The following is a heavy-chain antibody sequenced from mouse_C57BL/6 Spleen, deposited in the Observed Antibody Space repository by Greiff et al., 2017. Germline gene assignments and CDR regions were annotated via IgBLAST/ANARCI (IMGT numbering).Heavy chain of an antibody. CDR3: ARSTTTVVPYFDY. CDR2: IDPSDSEP. CDR1: ASTFSSYW. J-gene: IGHJ2*01. D-gene: IGHD1-1*01. Sequence: QVQLQQPGAELVRPGSSVMLSCKASASTFSSYWTHWVKQRPIQGLEWIGNIDPSDSEPHYNQRFKVKATLTVDKSSSTAYMQLSSLTSEDSAVYYCARSTTTVVPYFDYWGQGTTLTVSS. V-gene: IGHV1-52*01.